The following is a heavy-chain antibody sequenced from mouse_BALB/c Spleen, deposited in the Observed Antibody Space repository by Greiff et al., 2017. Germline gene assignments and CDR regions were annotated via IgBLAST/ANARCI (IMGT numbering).Heavy chain of an antibody. CDR3: ARSQTAGTAWFAY. J-gene: IGHJ3*01. CDR2: INPYNGAT. Sequence: EVQLQQSGPELVKPGASVKISCKASGYSFTGYYMHWVKQSHVKSLEWIGRINPYNGATSYNQNFKDKASLTVDKSSSTAYMELHSLTSEDSAVYYCARSQTAGTAWFAYWGQGTLVTVSA. D-gene: IGHD4-1*01. V-gene: IGHV1-26*01. CDR1: GYSFTGYY.